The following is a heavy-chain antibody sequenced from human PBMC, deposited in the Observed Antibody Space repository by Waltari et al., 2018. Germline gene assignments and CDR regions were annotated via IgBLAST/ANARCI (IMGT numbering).Heavy chain of an antibody. D-gene: IGHD3-16*02. CDR3: VRVGEENSNSQYRWFDA. J-gene: IGHJ5*02. Sequence: DVQLVESGGGLVQPGGSLRLSGVVSGFDCSTFWMIGARQAPGKGLEWVANIKKDGSEIHYVDSVKGRFTISRDNAKKSVYLQMNSLRVEDTAVYFCVRVGEENSNSQYRWFDAWGQGSLVTVSS. V-gene: IGHV3-7*01. CDR2: IKKDGSEI. CDR1: GFDCSTFW.